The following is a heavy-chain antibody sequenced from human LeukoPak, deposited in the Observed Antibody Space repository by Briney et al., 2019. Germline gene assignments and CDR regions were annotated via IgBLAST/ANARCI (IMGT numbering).Heavy chain of an antibody. V-gene: IGHV3-21*01. Sequence: GGSLRLSCAASGSTFSSYSMNWVRQAPGKGLEWVSSISSSSSYIYSADSVKGRFTISRDNAKNSLYLQMNSLRAEDTAVYYCARGRPGSTSCYPIDYWGQGTLVTVSS. CDR2: ISSSSSYI. CDR3: ARGRPGSTSCYPIDY. J-gene: IGHJ4*02. D-gene: IGHD2-2*01. CDR1: GSTFSSYS.